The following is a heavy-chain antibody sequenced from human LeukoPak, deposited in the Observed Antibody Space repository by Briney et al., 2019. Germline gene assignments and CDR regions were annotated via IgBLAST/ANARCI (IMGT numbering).Heavy chain of an antibody. CDR3: ARRGSWYYDSSGPDAFDI. V-gene: IGHV4-4*02. CDR2: IYHSGST. D-gene: IGHD3-22*01. Sequence: SGTLSLTCAVSGGSISSSNWWSWVRQPPGKGLEWIGEIYHSGSTNYNPFLKSRVTISVDKSKNQFSLKLSSVTAADTAVYYCARRGSWYYDSSGPDAFDIWGQGTMVTVSS. CDR1: GGSISSSNW. J-gene: IGHJ3*02.